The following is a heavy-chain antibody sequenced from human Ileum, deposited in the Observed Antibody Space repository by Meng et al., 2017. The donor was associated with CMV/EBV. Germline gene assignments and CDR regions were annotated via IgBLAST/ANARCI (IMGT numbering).Heavy chain of an antibody. V-gene: IGHV4-34*01. CDR3: ATNYDSWMFYGLDV. J-gene: IGHJ6*02. CDR2: ISNSGDT. Sequence: SETLSLTCTIYGGSFNGFYWSWIRQPPGKGLEWIGEISNSGDTNYNPSLKSRVTISVDTSKNQFSLKMTSVTAADTAVYYCATNYDSWMFYGLDVWGQGTTVTVS. CDR1: GGSFNGFY. D-gene: IGHD3-3*01.